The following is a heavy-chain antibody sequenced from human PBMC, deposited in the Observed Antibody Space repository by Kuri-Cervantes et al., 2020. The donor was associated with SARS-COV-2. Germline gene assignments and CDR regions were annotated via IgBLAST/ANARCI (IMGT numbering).Heavy chain of an antibody. CDR3: AREGYYDSSGYFDY. V-gene: IGHV3-11*04. J-gene: IGHJ4*02. CDR1: GFTFSDYY. D-gene: IGHD3-22*01. CDR2: ISSSSSTI. Sequence: GGSLRLSCAASGFTFSDYYMSWIRQAPGKGLEWVSYISSSSSTIYYADSVKGRFTISRDNAKNSLYLQMNSLRDEDTAVYYCAREGYYDSSGYFDYWGQGTLVTDSS.